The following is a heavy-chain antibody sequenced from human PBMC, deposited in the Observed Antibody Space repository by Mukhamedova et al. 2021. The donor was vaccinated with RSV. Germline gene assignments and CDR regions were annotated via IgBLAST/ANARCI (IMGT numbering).Heavy chain of an antibody. J-gene: IGHJ4*01. CDR1: SSYS. Sequence: SSYSMHWVRQAPGKGLEWVAVISYDGSNKYYADSVKGRFTISRDNSKNTLFLQMSSLRTEDTAVYYCARGYDSSGYYLHFDYWG. CDR2: ISYDGSNK. D-gene: IGHD3-22*01. V-gene: IGHV3-30*04. CDR3: ARGYDSSGYYLHFDY.